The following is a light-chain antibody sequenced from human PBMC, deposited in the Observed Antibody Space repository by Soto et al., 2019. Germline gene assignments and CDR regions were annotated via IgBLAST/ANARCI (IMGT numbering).Light chain of an antibody. CDR3: QRYNTYPLT. Sequence: DVQLTQSSSSLSASVGDRVIITCQASHSIANSLNWFQQKPGKAPELLISDSSHLEARVPSRFSGSRSGTDFTLTISSLQPDDSATYYCQRYNTYPLTFGGGTKGDIK. V-gene: IGKV1-33*01. CDR1: HSIANS. CDR2: DSS. J-gene: IGKJ4*01.